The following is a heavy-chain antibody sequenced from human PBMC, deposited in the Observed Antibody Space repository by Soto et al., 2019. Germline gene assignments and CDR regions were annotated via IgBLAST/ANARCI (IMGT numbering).Heavy chain of an antibody. D-gene: IGHD3-22*01. Sequence: QVQLQESGPGLVKPSQTLSLTCTVSGGSISSGGYYWSWIRQHPGKGLEWIGYIYYSGSTYYNPSLKSRVTISVDTSKNQFSLKLSSVTAADTAVYYCARAPGEVVITTVWFDPWGQGTLVTVSS. CDR1: GGSISSGGYY. J-gene: IGHJ5*02. CDR3: ARAPGEVVITTVWFDP. V-gene: IGHV4-31*03. CDR2: IYYSGST.